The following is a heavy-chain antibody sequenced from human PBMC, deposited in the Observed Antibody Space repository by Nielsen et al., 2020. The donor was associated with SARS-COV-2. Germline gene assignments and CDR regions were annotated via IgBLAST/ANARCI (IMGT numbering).Heavy chain of an antibody. V-gene: IGHV3-9*01. Sequence: SLKISCAASGFTFSSYGMHWVRQAPGKGLEWVSGISWNSGSIGYADSVKGRFTISRDNAKNTLYLQMNSLRAEDTAVYYCARALTGDWGIDYWGQGTLVTVSS. D-gene: IGHD7-27*01. J-gene: IGHJ4*02. CDR1: GFTFSSYG. CDR2: ISWNSGSI. CDR3: ARALTGDWGIDY.